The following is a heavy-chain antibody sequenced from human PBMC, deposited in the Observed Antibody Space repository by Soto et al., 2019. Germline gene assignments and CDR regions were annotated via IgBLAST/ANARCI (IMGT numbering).Heavy chain of an antibody. CDR2: VYDLDGT. CDR3: ATWHLREHAYDI. CDR1: GLTVSGKKY. D-gene: IGHD5-12*01. J-gene: IGHJ3*02. Sequence: DVHLVESGGGLIQPGGSLRLSCVASGLTVSGKKYMAWVRQAPGKGPEWLSGVYDLDGTYYADSVRGRFTTSIDSSRTTVYLQMRDLRPEDTALYFCATWHLREHAYDICGQGTMVTVSS. V-gene: IGHV3-53*01.